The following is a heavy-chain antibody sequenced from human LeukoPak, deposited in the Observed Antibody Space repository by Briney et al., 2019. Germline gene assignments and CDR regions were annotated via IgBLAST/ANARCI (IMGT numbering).Heavy chain of an antibody. CDR2: IWYDASNK. D-gene: IGHD6-13*01. V-gene: IGHV3-33*01. J-gene: IGHJ4*02. Sequence: PGGSLRLSCATSGFSFSNYGMHWVRQAPGKGLEWVAVIWYDASNKYYADSVKGQFTISRDNSKNTLYLQMNSLRDDDTAVYYCVRGVGVSRFNYLDSWGQGTLVIVSS. CDR1: GFSFSNYG. CDR3: VRGVGVSRFNYLDS.